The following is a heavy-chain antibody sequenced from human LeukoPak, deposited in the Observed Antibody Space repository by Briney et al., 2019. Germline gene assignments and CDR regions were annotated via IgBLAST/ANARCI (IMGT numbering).Heavy chain of an antibody. J-gene: IGHJ4*02. V-gene: IGHV3-30*18. CDR2: ISYDGSNK. D-gene: IGHD6-13*01. CDR1: GFTFSSYG. Sequence: GRSLRLSCAASGFTFSSYGMHWVRQAPGKGLEWVAVISYDGSNKYYADSVKGRFTISRDNSKNTLYLQMNSLRAEDTAVYYCANQGPRALADYWGQGTLVTVSS. CDR3: ANQGPRALADY.